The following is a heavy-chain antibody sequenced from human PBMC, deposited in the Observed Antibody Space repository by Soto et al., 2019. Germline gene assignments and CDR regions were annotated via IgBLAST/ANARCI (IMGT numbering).Heavy chain of an antibody. CDR1: GDSVSSNSAA. Sequence: SPTLSLTCAISGDSVSSNSAAWNWIRQSPSRGLEWLGRTYHRSKWYNDYAVSVKRRITINPDTSKNQFSLQLNSVTPEVTAVYSCPRDEIFGVVIRYYYYGMEVWGQGTTATVSS. J-gene: IGHJ6*02. V-gene: IGHV6-1*01. CDR3: PRDEIFGVVIRYYYYGMEV. CDR2: TYHRSKWYN. D-gene: IGHD3-3*01.